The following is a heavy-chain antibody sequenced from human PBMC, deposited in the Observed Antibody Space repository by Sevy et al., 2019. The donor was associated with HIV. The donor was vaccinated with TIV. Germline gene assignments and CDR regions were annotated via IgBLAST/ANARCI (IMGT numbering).Heavy chain of an antibody. J-gene: IGHJ6*02. CDR3: ARERTYSSSSDYYYGMDV. CDR1: GFTFSSYA. V-gene: IGHV3-30-3*01. Sequence: GGSLRLSCAASGFTFSSYAMHWVRQAPGKGLEWVAVISYDGSNKYYADSVKGRFTISRDNCKNTLYLQMNSLRAEDTAVYYCARERTYSSSSDYYYGMDVWGQGTTVTVSS. D-gene: IGHD6-13*01. CDR2: ISYDGSNK.